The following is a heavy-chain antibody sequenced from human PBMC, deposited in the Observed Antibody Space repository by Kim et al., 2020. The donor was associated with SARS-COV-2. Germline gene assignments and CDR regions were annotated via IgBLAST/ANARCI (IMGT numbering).Heavy chain of an antibody. CDR3: ARGSRWLEWFGAGQHWYFDL. J-gene: IGHJ2*01. CDR2: ISSSGSTI. Sequence: GGSLRLSCAASGFTFSSYEMNWVRQAPGKGLEWVSYISSSGSTIYYADSVKGRFTISRDNAKNSLYLQMNSLRAEDTAVYYCARGSRWLEWFGAGQHWYFDLWGRGTLVTVSS. D-gene: IGHD3-3*01. V-gene: IGHV3-48*03. CDR1: GFTFSSYE.